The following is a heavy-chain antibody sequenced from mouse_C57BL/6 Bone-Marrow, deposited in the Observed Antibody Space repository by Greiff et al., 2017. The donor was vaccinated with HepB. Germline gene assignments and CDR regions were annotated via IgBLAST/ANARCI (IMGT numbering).Heavy chain of an antibody. CDR1: GFSFTSYG. J-gene: IGHJ4*01. Sequence: VKLLESGPGLVQPSQSLSITCTVSGFSFTSYGVHWVRQSPGKGLEWLGVIWSGGSTDYNAAFISRLSISTDDTTTQVFFKMNSLQADDTAIYYCAYYYGSSPKSMDYWGQGTSVTVSS. D-gene: IGHD1-1*01. CDR2: IWSGGST. CDR3: AYYYGSSPKSMDY. V-gene: IGHV2-2*01.